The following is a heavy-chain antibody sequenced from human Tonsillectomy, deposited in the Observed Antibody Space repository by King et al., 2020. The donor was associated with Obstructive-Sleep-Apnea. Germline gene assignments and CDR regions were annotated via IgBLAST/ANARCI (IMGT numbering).Heavy chain of an antibody. CDR2: ISGSGGST. CDR3: AKEAVRYYDSSGYSDY. Sequence: VQLVESGGGLVQPGGSLRLSCAASGFTFSSYAMSWVRQAPGKGLEWVSAISGSGGSTYYADFVKGRFTISRDNSKNTLYLQMNSLRAEDTAVYYCAKEAVRYYDSSGYSDYWGQGTLVTVSS. D-gene: IGHD3-22*01. V-gene: IGHV3-23*04. CDR1: GFTFSSYA. J-gene: IGHJ4*02.